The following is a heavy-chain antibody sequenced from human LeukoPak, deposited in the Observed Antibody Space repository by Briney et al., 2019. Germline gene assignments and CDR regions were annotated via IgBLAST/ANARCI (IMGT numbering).Heavy chain of an antibody. CDR2: INAGNGDT. CDR3: ASRYGDDVRGAFDI. CDR1: GYTFINYA. Sequence: ASVKVSCKASGYTFINYAIHWVRQAPGQRLEWMGWINAGNGDTRYSQKFQGRVTITRDTSASTAYMELSNLRSEDTAVYYCASRYGDDVRGAFDIWGQGTMVIVSS. D-gene: IGHD4-17*01. V-gene: IGHV1-3*01. J-gene: IGHJ3*02.